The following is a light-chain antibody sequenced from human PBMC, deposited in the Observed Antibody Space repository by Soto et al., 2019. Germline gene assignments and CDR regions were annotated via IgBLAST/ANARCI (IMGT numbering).Light chain of an antibody. CDR2: DVT. J-gene: IGLJ1*01. CDR1: SSDVGAYNY. Sequence: QSALTQPASVSGSPGQSITISCTGSSSDVGAYNYVSWYQHHPDKAPKLAIYDVTNRPSGVSNRFSGSKSGNTASLTISGLQAEDEADYYCNSYTSSTTPYVFGTGTRSPS. V-gene: IGLV2-14*03. CDR3: NSYTSSTTPYV.